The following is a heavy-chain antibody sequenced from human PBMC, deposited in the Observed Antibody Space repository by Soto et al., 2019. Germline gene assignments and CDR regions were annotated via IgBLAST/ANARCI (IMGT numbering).Heavy chain of an antibody. CDR2: IKSKTDGGTT. J-gene: IGHJ4*02. Sequence: GGSLRLSCAASGFTFTNAWMSWVRQAPGKGLEWVGRIKSKTDGGTTDYAVPVKGRFTISRDDSKNTLYLEMHSLKTEDTAVYYCTTDKGPYYDILTGYSTEYFDYWGQGALVTVSS. V-gene: IGHV3-15*01. CDR1: GFTFTNAW. CDR3: TTDKGPYYDILTGYSTEYFDY. D-gene: IGHD3-9*01.